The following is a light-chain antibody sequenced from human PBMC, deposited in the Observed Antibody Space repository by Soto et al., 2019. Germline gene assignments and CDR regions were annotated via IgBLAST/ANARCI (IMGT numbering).Light chain of an antibody. CDR3: NSYTNTDTVV. CDR2: DDN. J-gene: IGLJ2*01. CDR1: SSDVGAYNS. Sequence: QSALTQPASVSGSLGQAITVSCTGTSSDVGAYNSVSWYQQHPGKAPKLMIFDDNIWPSGLSNRFSGSKSGNTASLTISGLQAEDEAHYYCNSYTNTDTVVFGGGTKVTVL. V-gene: IGLV2-14*03.